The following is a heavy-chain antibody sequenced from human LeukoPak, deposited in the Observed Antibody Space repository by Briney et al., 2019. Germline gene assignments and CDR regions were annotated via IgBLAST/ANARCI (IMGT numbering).Heavy chain of an antibody. CDR1: GHSISSGYY. J-gene: IGHJ6*03. D-gene: IGHD4-17*01. CDR2: IYHSGST. V-gene: IGHV4-38-2*02. CDR3: ARVPTVTTRFDYYYYYMDV. Sequence: SETLSLTCTVSGHSISSGYYWGWIRQPPGKGLGWIGSIYHSGSTYYNPSLKSRVTISVDTSKNQFSLKLSSVTAADTAVYYCARVPTVTTRFDYYYYYMDVWGKGTTVTVSS.